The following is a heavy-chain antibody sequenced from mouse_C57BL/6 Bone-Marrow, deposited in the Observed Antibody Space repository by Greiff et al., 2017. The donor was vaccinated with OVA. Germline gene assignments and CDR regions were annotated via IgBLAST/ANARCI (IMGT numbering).Heavy chain of an antibody. D-gene: IGHD3-2*02. V-gene: IGHV1-72*01. CDR3: ARAKTAQAHYAMDY. CDR2: IDPNSGGT. CDR1: GYTFTSYW. J-gene: IGHJ4*01. Sequence: VQLQQPGAELVKPGASVKLSCKASGYTFTSYWMHWVKQRPGRGLEWIGRIDPNSGGTKYNEKFKSKATLTVDKPSSTAYMQLSSLTSEDSAVYSCARAKTAQAHYAMDYWGQGTSVTVSS.